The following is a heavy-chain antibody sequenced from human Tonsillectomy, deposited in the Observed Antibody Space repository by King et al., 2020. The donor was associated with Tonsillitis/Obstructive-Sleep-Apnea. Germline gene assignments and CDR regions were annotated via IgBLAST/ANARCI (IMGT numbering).Heavy chain of an antibody. V-gene: IGHV1-2*02. CDR1: GYTFIAYY. Sequence: VQLVVSGTEVKKPGASVKVSCKASGYTFIAYYIHWVRQAPGQGLEWMGWINPNTGGTEYAPKFQGRVTKTRDTSISTAYMELSRLRSDDTAVYYCARDQDSSAGDYWGQDPLVTVSS. CDR2: INPNTGGT. D-gene: IGHD3-22*01. CDR3: ARDQDSSAGDY. J-gene: IGHJ4*02.